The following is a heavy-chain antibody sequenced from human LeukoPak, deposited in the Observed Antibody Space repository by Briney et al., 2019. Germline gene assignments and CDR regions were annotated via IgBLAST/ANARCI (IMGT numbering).Heavy chain of an antibody. Sequence: GGSLRLSCAASGLTFSSYWMSWVRQAPGEGLEWVANIKQDGSEKYYVDSVKGRFTISRDNAKNSLYLQMNSLRAEDTAVYYCARDSYGSGSNDYWGQGTLVTVSS. J-gene: IGHJ4*02. CDR1: GLTFSSYW. CDR3: ARDSYGSGSNDY. CDR2: IKQDGSEK. D-gene: IGHD3-10*01. V-gene: IGHV3-7*01.